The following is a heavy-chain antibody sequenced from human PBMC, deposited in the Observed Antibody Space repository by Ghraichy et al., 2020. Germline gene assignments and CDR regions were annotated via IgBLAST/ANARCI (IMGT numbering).Heavy chain of an antibody. J-gene: IGHJ5*02. CDR3: AKHAIPADVLHNWFAP. V-gene: IGHV4-39*01. Sequence: SQTLSLTCTVSGDSLRSSDYYWGWHRRRPGQGLEWIASMSGRGTTHVNPSLKSRVTTSVDTSNTHFSLRLNSVTAADTALYYCAKHAIPADVLHNWFAPWGQGILIIVSS. D-gene: IGHD6-25*01. CDR1: GDSLRSSDYY. CDR2: MSGRGTT.